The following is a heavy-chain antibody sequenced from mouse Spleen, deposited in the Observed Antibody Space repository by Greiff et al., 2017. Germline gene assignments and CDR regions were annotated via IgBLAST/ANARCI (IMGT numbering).Heavy chain of an antibody. CDR3: AKDGSPLLSDY. CDR2: INPYNGGT. Sequence: VQLQQSGPVLVKPGASVKMSCEASGYTFTDYYMNWVKQSHGKSLEWIGVINPYNGGTTYNQKFKGKATLTVDKSSSTAYMELNSLTSEDSAVFYCAKDGSPLLSDYWGQGTTLTVSS. CDR1: GYTFTDYY. V-gene: IGHV1-19*01. D-gene: IGHD1-1*01. J-gene: IGHJ2*01.